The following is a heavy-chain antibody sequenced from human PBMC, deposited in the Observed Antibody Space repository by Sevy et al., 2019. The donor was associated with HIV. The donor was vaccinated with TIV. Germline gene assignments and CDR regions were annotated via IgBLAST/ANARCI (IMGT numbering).Heavy chain of an antibody. CDR3: AKVRGSGIYDFDY. V-gene: IGHV3-23*01. CDR1: GFSFNSYA. Sequence: GGSLRLSCTPSGFSFNSYALTWVRQAPGRGLEWVSSITGTGGDAYYADSVRGRFTISRDNFKNILYLQMDSLRVEDTAVYYCAKVRGSGIYDFDYWEQGTLVTVSS. D-gene: IGHD3-10*01. J-gene: IGHJ4*02. CDR2: ITGTGGDA.